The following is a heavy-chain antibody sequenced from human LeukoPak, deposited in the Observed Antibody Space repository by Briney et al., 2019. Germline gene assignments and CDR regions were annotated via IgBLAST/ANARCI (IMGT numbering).Heavy chain of an antibody. CDR1: GASISGSGYY. CDR3: ARVSWQYRDPIEY. D-gene: IGHD1-14*01. V-gene: IGHV4-39*07. CDR2: INHSGST. Sequence: SETLSLTCAVSGASISGSGYYWGWIRQPPGKGLEWIGEINHSGSTNYNPSLKSRVTISVDTSKNQFSLKLSSVTAADTAVYYCARVSWQYRDPIEYWGQGTLVTVSS. J-gene: IGHJ4*02.